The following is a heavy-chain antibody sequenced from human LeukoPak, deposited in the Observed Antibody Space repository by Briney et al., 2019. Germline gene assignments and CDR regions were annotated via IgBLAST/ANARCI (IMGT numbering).Heavy chain of an antibody. Sequence: SETLSLTCTVSGGSIRNYYWSWIRQPPGKGLEWIGYIHSSGSTNYNPSLKSRVTISVDTSKNQFSLKPTSVTAADTAVYYCARVGDLTHYYYYMDVWGKGTTATVSS. D-gene: IGHD3-16*01. V-gene: IGHV4-59*01. J-gene: IGHJ6*03. CDR3: ARVGDLTHYYYYMDV. CDR1: GGSIRNYY. CDR2: IHSSGST.